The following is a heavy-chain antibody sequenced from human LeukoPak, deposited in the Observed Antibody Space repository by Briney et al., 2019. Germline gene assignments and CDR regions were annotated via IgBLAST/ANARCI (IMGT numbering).Heavy chain of an antibody. CDR3: ARLGPSRSDFDF. CDR1: GFIFSSNY. J-gene: IGHJ4*02. V-gene: IGHV3-53*01. D-gene: IGHD1-26*01. CDR2: IFSGGST. Sequence: GGSLRLSCAASGFIFSSNYMTGVRQAPGKGLEWVSVIFSGGSTYYADSVKGRVTISRDNSKNTLYLQMNNLRGEDTAVYYCARLGPSRSDFDFWGQGTLVTVSS.